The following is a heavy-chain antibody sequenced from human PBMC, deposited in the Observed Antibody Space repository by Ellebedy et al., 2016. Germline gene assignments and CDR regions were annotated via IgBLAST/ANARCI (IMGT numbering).Heavy chain of an antibody. V-gene: IGHV4-59*01. CDR1: GGSISRYY. CDR2: IYYTGTT. Sequence: SETLSLTCIVSGGSISRYYCSWIRQPPGRGREWVGNIYYTGTTNYNPYLQSRVTISLDTSKNQFTLRLTTVTAADTAVYYCARIGGVSFRERPLDYWGQGTLVTVSS. J-gene: IGHJ4*02. D-gene: IGHD3-10*01. CDR3: ARIGGVSFRERPLDY.